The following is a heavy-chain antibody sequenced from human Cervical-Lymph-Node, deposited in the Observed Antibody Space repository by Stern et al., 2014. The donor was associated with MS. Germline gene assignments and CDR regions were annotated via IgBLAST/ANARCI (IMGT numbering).Heavy chain of an antibody. J-gene: IGHJ4*02. CDR2: NYNSAAT. Sequence: QVQLQESGPGLVKPSQTLSLTCTVSGDSISGGGHYWSWIRQLPGRGLDWIGYNYNSAATYYNPSLRGRVTISVDTSKNQFSLKVNSVTAADTAVYYCASDLEYSSGWFAWVYWGQGSVVTVSS. CDR1: GDSISGGGHY. V-gene: IGHV4-31*03. D-gene: IGHD6-19*01. CDR3: ASDLEYSSGWFAWVY.